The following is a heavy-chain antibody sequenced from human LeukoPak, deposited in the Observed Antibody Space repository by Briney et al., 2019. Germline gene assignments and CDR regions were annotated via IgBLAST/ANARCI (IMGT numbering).Heavy chain of an antibody. J-gene: IGHJ1*01. CDR3: ARPYYDSSGYLEYFQH. CDR2: IYPGDSDT. Sequence: GESLKISCKGSGYSFTSYWIGWVRQMPGKGLEWMGIIYPGDSDTRYSPSFKGQFTISADKSISTAYLQWNSLKASDTAMYYCARPYYDSSGYLEYFQHWGQGTLVTVSS. V-gene: IGHV5-51*01. CDR1: GYSFTSYW. D-gene: IGHD3-22*01.